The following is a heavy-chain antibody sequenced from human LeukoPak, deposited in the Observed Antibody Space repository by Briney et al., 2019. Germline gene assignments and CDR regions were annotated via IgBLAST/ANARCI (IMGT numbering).Heavy chain of an antibody. CDR1: GGTFSSYA. V-gene: IGHV1-69*13. CDR3: ARAGTADVDTAMVYFDY. Sequence: ASVKVSCKASGGTFSSYAISWVRQAPGQGLEWMGGIIPIFGTANYAQKFQGRVTITADESTSTAYMELSSLRSEDTAVHYCARAGTADVDTAMVYFDYWGQGTLVTVSS. CDR2: IIPIFGTA. D-gene: IGHD5-18*01. J-gene: IGHJ4*02.